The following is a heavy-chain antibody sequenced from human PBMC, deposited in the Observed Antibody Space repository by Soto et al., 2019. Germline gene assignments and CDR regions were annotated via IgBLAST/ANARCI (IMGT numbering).Heavy chain of an antibody. J-gene: IGHJ4*02. V-gene: IGHV4-31*03. CDR2: IYYSRST. CDR3: ARVTILKFPDY. D-gene: IGHD3-3*01. Sequence: SETPALTCTFPCGSISSGGYYWSLIRQHPGKGLEWIGSIYYSRSTYYNPSLKSRVTISVDTSKNQFSLKLSSVTAADTAVYYCARVTILKFPDYWGQGTLVTVSS. CDR1: CGSISSGGYY.